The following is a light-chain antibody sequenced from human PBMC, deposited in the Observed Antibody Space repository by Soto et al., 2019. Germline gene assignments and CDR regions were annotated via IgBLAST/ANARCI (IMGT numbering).Light chain of an antibody. J-gene: IGLJ1*01. V-gene: IGLV2-14*01. Sequence: QSALTQPASVSGSPGQSITISCTGTSSDIGAYNHVSWYQQNPGKAPQLIIYEVSNRPSGLSNRFSASKSGNAASLTISGLQAEDEADYFCCSFTTSSTLVFGTETKVTVL. CDR2: EVS. CDR1: SSDIGAYNH. CDR3: CSFTTSSTLV.